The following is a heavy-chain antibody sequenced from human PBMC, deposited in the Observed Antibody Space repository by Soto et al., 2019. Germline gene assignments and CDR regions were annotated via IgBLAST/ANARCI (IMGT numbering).Heavy chain of an antibody. V-gene: IGHV3-30*02. D-gene: IGHD2-8*01. CDR3: AKWVSGDLDY. J-gene: IGHJ4*02. CDR1: GFTFDDYA. CDR2: IRQDGGEK. Sequence: HPGGSLRLSCAASGFTFDDYAMHWVRQAPGKGLEWVANIRQDGGEKYYADSVKGRFTISRDNSKNTLYLQMNSLRAEDTAVYYCAKWVSGDLDYWGQGTLVTSPQ.